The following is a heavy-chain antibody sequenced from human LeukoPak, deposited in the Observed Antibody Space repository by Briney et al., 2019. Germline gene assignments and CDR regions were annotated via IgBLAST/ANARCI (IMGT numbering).Heavy chain of an antibody. CDR3: ARGVGDGDYPNWFDP. J-gene: IGHJ5*02. CDR2: INHSGST. V-gene: IGHV4-34*01. CDR1: GGSFSGYY. Sequence: KPSETLSLTCAVYGGSFSGYYWSWIRQPPGKGLEWIGEINHSGSTNYNPSLKSRVTISVDTSKNQFSLKLSSVTAADTAVYYCARGVGDGDYPNWFDPWGQGTLVTVSS. D-gene: IGHD4-17*01.